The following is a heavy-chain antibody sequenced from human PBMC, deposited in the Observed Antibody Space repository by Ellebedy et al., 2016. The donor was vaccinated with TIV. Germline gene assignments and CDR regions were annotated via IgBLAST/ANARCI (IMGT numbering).Heavy chain of an antibody. CDR3: ARDFLPGSPDYFDY. D-gene: IGHD3-10*01. CDR1: GFTFSDYG. V-gene: IGHV3-33*08. CDR2: IWYDGVNQ. Sequence: GGSLRLXXAASGFTFSDYGLHWVRQAPGKGLEWVALIWYDGVNQFSADSVKGRFTVSRDNSKNMLYLQMNSLRTEDTALYYCARDFLPGSPDYFDYWGQGTLVTVSS. J-gene: IGHJ4*02.